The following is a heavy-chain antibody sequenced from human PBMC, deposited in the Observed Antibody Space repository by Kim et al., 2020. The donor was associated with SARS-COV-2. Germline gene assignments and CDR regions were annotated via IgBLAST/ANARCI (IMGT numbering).Heavy chain of an antibody. CDR2: INSDGSST. D-gene: IGHD3-9*01. J-gene: IGHJ5*02. CDR1: GFTFSSYW. Sequence: GGSLRLSCAASGFTFSSYWMHWVRQAPGKGLVWVSRINSDGSSTSYADSVKGRFTISRDNAKNTLYLQMNSLRAEDTAVYYCARVSGEVLRYFDWLWFVRGWFDPWGQGTLVTVSS. V-gene: IGHV3-74*01. CDR3: ARVSGEVLRYFDWLWFVRGWFDP.